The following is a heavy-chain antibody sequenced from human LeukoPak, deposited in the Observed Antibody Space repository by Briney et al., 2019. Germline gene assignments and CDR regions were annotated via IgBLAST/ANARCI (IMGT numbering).Heavy chain of an antibody. CDR1: DYTFINYW. CDR2: IYPGDSDT. Sequence: GESLKISCKGSDYTFINYWIGWVRPMPGKGLEWMGIIYPGDSDTRYSPSFQGQVTISADKSFSVAYLQWSSLKASDTAMYYCARLWYSGAYSPPSDAFDIWGQGTMVTVSS. V-gene: IGHV5-51*01. J-gene: IGHJ3*02. CDR3: ARLWYSGAYSPPSDAFDI. D-gene: IGHD1-26*01.